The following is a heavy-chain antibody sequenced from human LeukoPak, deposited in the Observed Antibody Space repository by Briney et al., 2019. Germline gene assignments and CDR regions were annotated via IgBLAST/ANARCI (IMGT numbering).Heavy chain of an antibody. D-gene: IGHD6-13*01. CDR1: GYTFTSYD. CDR3: ARVQVGSSWYLLGY. V-gene: IGHV1-8*03. J-gene: IGHJ4*02. Sequence: ASVKVSCKASGYTFTSYDINWVRQATGQGLEWMGWMNPNNGNIGYAQKFQGRVTITRYTSISTAYMELSSLRSEDTAVYYCARVQVGSSWYLLGYWGQGTLVTVSS. CDR2: MNPNNGNI.